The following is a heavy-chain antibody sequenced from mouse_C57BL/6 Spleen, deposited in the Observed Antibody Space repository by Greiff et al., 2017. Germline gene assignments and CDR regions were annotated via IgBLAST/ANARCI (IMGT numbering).Heavy chain of an antibody. V-gene: IGHV1-18*01. CDR1: GYTFTDYN. CDR2: INPNNGGT. J-gene: IGHJ2*01. CDR3: ARIKADYFDY. Sequence: VQLHQSGPELVKPGASVKIPCKASGYTFTDYNMHWVKQSHGKSLEWIGDINPNNGGTIYNQKFKGKATLTVDKSSSTAYLELRSLTSEYTAVYYCARIKADYFDYWGQGTTLTVSS.